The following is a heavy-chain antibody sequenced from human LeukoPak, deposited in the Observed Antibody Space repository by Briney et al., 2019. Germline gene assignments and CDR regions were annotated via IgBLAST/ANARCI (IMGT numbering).Heavy chain of an antibody. CDR3: GRLASGSYGPLTSFDY. V-gene: IGHV4-59*08. CDR1: GGSISHYY. D-gene: IGHD1-26*01. J-gene: IGHJ4*01. Sequence: SDPLSHPCTLPGGSISHYYWSWVRQPPGKGLEWVGGIYYSGSTNFHPSLKCRVTILVDKSKTQFSLGLSAVTDADTAVYYSGRLASGSYGPLTSFDY. CDR2: IYYSGST.